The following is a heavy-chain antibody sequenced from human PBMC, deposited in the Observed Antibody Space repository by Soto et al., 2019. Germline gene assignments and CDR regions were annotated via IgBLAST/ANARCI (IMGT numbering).Heavy chain of an antibody. CDR3: AKDGGGYDFFTMYYGMDA. CDR2: VMGRGDIT. J-gene: IGHJ6*02. V-gene: IGHV3-23*01. D-gene: IGHD3-3*01. Sequence: SYAASGLALSRSSIRWIRQGPGTGLEWVSAVMGRGDITCYAHSVKRRFTISRDNSENTLLLQMKSLRDEETAVYYCAKDGGGYDFFTMYYGMDAWGQGATVT. CDR1: GLALSRSS.